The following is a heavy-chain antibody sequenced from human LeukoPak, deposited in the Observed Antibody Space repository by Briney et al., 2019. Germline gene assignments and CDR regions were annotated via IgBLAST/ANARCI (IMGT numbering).Heavy chain of an antibody. Sequence: PGGSLRLSCTASEFTFSVYTMNWVRQAPGKGLEWVSSISPSSSSIYYADSVRGRFTVSRDNAKKSLSLQMNSLRVEDTAIYYCARETYNDFWSGLNWFDPWGQGTLVTASS. CDR2: ISPSSSSI. CDR1: EFTFSVYT. D-gene: IGHD3-3*01. J-gene: IGHJ5*02. V-gene: IGHV3-21*01. CDR3: ARETYNDFWSGLNWFDP.